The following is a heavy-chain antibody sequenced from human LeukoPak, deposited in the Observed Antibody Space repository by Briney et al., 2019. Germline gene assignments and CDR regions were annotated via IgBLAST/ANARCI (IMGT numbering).Heavy chain of an antibody. CDR3: ARDDYSNNNWFDP. V-gene: IGHV3-30-3*01. J-gene: IGHJ5*02. Sequence: PGGSLRLSCAASGFTFSSYAMHWVRQAPGKGLEWVAVISYDGSNKYYADSVKGRFTISRDSSKNTLYLQMNSLRAEDTAVYYCARDDYSNNNWFDPWGQGTLVTVSS. CDR1: GFTFSSYA. CDR2: ISYDGSNK. D-gene: IGHD4-11*01.